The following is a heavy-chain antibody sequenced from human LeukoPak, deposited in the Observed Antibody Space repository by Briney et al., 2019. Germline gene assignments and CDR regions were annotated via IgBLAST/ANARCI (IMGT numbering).Heavy chain of an antibody. V-gene: IGHV1-18*01. D-gene: IGHD6-6*01. Sequence: WMGWISAYNGNTNYAQKLQGRVTMTTDTSTSTAYMELRSLRSDDTAVYYCGLIIAARDYWGQGTLVTVSS. J-gene: IGHJ4*02. CDR2: ISAYNGNT. CDR3: GLIIAARDY.